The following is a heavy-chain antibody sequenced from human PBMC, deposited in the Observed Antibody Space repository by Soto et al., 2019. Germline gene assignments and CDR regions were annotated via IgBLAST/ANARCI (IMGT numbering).Heavy chain of an antibody. CDR3: GEGGWPRGGGDY. CDR2: INPSGGST. CDR1: GYTFTSYY. V-gene: IGHV1-46*01. D-gene: IGHD3-16*01. Sequence: QVQLVQSGAEVKKPGASVKVSCKASGYTFTSYYMHWVRQAPGQGLEWMGIINPSGGSTSYAQKFQGKGPRTRDSSTSHVYRGLSTLRSGDTAVYYWGEGGWPRGGGDYWGQGTLVTVSS. J-gene: IGHJ4*02.